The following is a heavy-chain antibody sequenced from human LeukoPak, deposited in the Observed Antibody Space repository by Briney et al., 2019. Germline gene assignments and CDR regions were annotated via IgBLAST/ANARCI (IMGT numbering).Heavy chain of an antibody. D-gene: IGHD2-2*03. J-gene: IGHJ3*02. CDR3: AQGGYFAFDM. V-gene: IGHV3-23*01. CDR1: GFTFSAYD. CDR2: TSRSSGA. Sequence: QPGGSLRLSCVGSGFTFSAYDMQWARQAPGKGLEWVSGTSRSSGAHYTDSVKGRFTISRDNSKDTLYLQMDSLRAEDTAVYYCAQGGYFAFDMWGQGTMVTVSS.